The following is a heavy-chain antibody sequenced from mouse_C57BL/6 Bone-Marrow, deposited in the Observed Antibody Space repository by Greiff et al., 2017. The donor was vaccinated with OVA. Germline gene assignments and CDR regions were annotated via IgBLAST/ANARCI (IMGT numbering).Heavy chain of an antibody. D-gene: IGHD2-4*01. CDR3: ARRDYYDYDEAMDY. CDR1: GFSLSTSGMG. V-gene: IGHV8-12*01. Sequence: QVTLKESGPGILQSSQTLSLTCSFSGFSLSTSGMGVSWIRQPSGKGLEWLAHIYWDDDKRYNPSLKSRLTISKDTSRNQVFLKITSVDTADTATYYCARRDYYDYDEAMDYWGQGTSVTVSS. J-gene: IGHJ4*01. CDR2: IYWDDDK.